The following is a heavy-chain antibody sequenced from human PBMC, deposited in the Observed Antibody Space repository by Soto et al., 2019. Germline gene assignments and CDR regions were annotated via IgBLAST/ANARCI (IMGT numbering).Heavy chain of an antibody. CDR3: ASINGEDSVNWFDP. CDR2: ISSSSSTI. Sequence: GGSLRLSCAASGFTFSSYSMNWVRQAPGKGLEWVSYISSSSSTIYYADSVKGRFTISRDNAKNSLYLQMNSLRDEDTAVYYCASINGEDSVNWFDPWGQGTLVTVSS. CDR1: GFTFSSYS. J-gene: IGHJ5*02. V-gene: IGHV3-48*02. D-gene: IGHD2-8*01.